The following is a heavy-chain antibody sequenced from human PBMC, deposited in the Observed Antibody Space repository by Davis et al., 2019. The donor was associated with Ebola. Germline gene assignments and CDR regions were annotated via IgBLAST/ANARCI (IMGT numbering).Heavy chain of an antibody. J-gene: IGHJ4*02. CDR2: INTNTGNP. CDR3: ARCEENPDTTMVSCFDY. V-gene: IGHV7-4-1*02. D-gene: IGHD5-18*01. CDR1: GYTFTSYG. Sequence: ASVKVSCKASGYTFTSYGISWVRQAPGQGLEWMGWINTNTGNPTYAQGFTGRFVFSLDTSVSTAYLQISSLKAEDTAVYYCARCEENPDTTMVSCFDYWGQGTLVTVSS.